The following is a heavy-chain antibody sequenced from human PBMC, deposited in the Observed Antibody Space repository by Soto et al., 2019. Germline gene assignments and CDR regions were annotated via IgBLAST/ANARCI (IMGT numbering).Heavy chain of an antibody. Sequence: TLFLTCAVSCFSITSRRLSCWIQQPPGKGLEWLEYIYYTGTKYYSPSPKSRLTMTINTNRNKFSLKTDTMNTEDTAVYYCATKPRLEAAEFDYWGQGTLVTVSS. CDR3: ATKPRLEAAEFDY. D-gene: IGHD6-13*01. CDR2: IYYTGTK. J-gene: IGHJ4*02. CDR1: CFSITSRRL. V-gene: IGHV4-28*02.